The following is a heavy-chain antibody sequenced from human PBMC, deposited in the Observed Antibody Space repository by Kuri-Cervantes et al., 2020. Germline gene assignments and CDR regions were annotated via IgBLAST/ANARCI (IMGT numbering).Heavy chain of an antibody. CDR1: GFTFSSYA. CDR2: ISYDGSNK. D-gene: IGHD3-10*01. Sequence: GESLKISCAASGFTFSSYAMHWVRQAPGKGLEWVAVISYDGSNKYYADSVKGRFTISRDNSKNTLYLQMNSLRAEDTAVYYCAREWGSGETWGQGTLVTVSS. V-gene: IGHV3-30-3*01. J-gene: IGHJ5*02. CDR3: AREWGSGET.